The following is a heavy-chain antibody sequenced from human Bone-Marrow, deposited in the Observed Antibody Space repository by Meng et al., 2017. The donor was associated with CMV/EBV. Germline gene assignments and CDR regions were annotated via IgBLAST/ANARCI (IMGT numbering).Heavy chain of an antibody. V-gene: IGHV1-69*01. CDR3: ARSYNLFSEYFQH. Sequence: KASGRTFSSYAISWVRQAPGQGLEWMGGIIPIFGTANYAQKFQGRVTITADESTSTAYMELSSLRSEDTAVYYCARSYNLFSEYFQHWGQGTLVTVSS. D-gene: IGHD1-20*01. J-gene: IGHJ1*01. CDR1: GRTFSSYA. CDR2: IIPIFGTA.